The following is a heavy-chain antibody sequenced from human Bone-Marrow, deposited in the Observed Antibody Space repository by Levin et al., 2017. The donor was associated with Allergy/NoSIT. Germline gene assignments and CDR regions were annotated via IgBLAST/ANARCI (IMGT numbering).Heavy chain of an antibody. Sequence: GASVKVSCKASGYTFTGFYMHWVRQAPGQGLECLGRINPNTGGTDYAQKFQGRVTMTRDTSLSTIYMELTRLRSDDTAVYYCAREIRGLRREDYWGQGTLVTVSS. J-gene: IGHJ4*02. CDR3: AREIRGLRREDY. V-gene: IGHV1-2*06. CDR1: GYTFTGFY. D-gene: IGHD5-12*01. CDR2: INPNTGGT.